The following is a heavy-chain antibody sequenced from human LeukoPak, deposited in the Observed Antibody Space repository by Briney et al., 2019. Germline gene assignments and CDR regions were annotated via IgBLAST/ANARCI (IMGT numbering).Heavy chain of an antibody. CDR1: GFTFSFYS. CDR3: ARERTTIVSGTTIGAY. Sequence: GGSLRLSCAGSGFTFSFYSMNWVRQAPGKGLEWISYITGSGDTIYYADSVKGRFTISRDNAKNSLYLQMNSLRADDTAVYYCARERTTIVSGTTIGAYWGQGTLVTVSS. J-gene: IGHJ4*02. D-gene: IGHD2/OR15-2a*01. V-gene: IGHV3-48*04. CDR2: ITGSGDTI.